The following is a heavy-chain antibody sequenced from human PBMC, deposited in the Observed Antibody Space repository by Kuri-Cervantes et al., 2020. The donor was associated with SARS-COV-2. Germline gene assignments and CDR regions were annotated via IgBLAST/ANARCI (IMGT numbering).Heavy chain of an antibody. Sequence: GSLRLSCTVSGDSITSSSYYWGWIRQPPGKGLEWIGSMYYTGSTYYNPSLKSRVTISVDTSKNQFSLKLSSVTAADTAVYYCAGSLVVISDGYFDYWGQGTLVTVSS. J-gene: IGHJ4*02. CDR3: AGSLVVISDGYFDY. V-gene: IGHV4-39*07. CDR1: GDSITSSSYY. CDR2: MYYTGST. D-gene: IGHD3-22*01.